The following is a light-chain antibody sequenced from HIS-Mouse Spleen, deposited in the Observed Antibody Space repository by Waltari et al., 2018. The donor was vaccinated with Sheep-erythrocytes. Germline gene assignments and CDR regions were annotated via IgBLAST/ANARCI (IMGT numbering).Light chain of an antibody. CDR2: EGS. J-gene: IGLJ1*01. V-gene: IGLV2-23*01. CDR3: CSYAGSYNHV. CDR1: SSDVGSYNL. Sequence: QSALTQPASVSGSPGQSITISCTGTSSDVGSYNLVSWYQQHPGKAPKLMIYEGSKRPSGVSNRFPGSKSGNTASLTISGLQAEDEADYYCCSYAGSYNHVFATGTKVTVL.